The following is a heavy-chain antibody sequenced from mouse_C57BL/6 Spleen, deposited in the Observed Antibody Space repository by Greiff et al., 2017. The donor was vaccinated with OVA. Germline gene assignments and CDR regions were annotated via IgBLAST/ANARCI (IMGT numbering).Heavy chain of an antibody. CDR3: ARDYALAY. CDR2: IYPGSGNT. CDR1: GYTFTDYY. V-gene: IGHV1-76*01. Sequence: QVQLQQSGAELVRPGASVKLSCKASGYTFTDYYINWVKQRPGQGLEWIARIYPGSGNTYYNEKFKGKATLTAAKSSSTAYMQLSSLTSEHSAVYFCARDYALAYWGPGTSVTVSS. J-gene: IGHJ4*01.